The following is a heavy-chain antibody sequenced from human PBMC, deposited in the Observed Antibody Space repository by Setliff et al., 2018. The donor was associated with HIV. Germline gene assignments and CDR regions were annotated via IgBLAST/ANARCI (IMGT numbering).Heavy chain of an antibody. CDR1: GFTFSSFE. J-gene: IGHJ4*02. Sequence: GGSLRLSCAASGFTFSSFEMNWARQAPGKGLEWVSYISSSGSTIYYADSVKGRFSVSRDNAKNSLYLEMNSVRAEDTALYYCARDSHAQLWSHLDYWGQGTLVTVSS. D-gene: IGHD5-18*01. CDR2: ISSSGSTI. CDR3: ARDSHAQLWSHLDY. V-gene: IGHV3-48*03.